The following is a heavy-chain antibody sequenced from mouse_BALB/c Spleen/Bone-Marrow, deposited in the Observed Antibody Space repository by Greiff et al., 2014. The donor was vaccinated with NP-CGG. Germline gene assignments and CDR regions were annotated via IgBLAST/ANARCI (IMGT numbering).Heavy chain of an antibody. V-gene: IGHV1-62-2*01. D-gene: IGHD2-10*02. CDR3: ARHESYGNYLYFDV. Sequence: QVQLQQSGAGLVKPGASVKLSCKASGYTFTEYIIHWVRQRSGQGLEWIGWFYPGSGSVKYNEKFKDKATLTADKSSSTVYMELSRLTSEDSAVYFCARHESYGNYLYFDVWGAGTTVTVSS. J-gene: IGHJ1*01. CDR2: FYPGSGSV. CDR1: GYTFTEYI.